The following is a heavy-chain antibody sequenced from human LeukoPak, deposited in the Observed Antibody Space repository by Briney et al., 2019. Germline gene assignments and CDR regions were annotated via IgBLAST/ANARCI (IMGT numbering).Heavy chain of an antibody. CDR3: ARLDSYDAFDI. CDR2: INPNSGGT. Sequence: ASVKVSCKASGYTFTGFYMHWVRQAPGQGLGWMGRINPNSGGTNYAQKFQGRVTMTRDTSISTAYMELSRLRSDDTAVNYCARLDSYDAFDIWGQGTMVTVSS. CDR1: GYTFTGFY. V-gene: IGHV1-2*06. J-gene: IGHJ3*02. D-gene: IGHD3-22*01.